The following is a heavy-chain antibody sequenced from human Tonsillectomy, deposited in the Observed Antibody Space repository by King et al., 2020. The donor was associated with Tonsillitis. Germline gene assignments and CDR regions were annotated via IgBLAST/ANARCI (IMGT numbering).Heavy chain of an antibody. J-gene: IGHJ4*02. CDR3: ARDQGIAARPHQYYFDY. CDR2: IYYSGST. V-gene: IGHV4-39*07. Sequence: QLQESGPGLVKPSETLSLTCTVSGGSISSSSYYWGWIRQPPGKGLEWIGSIYYSGSTYYNPSLKSRVTISVDTSKNQFSLKLSSVTAADTAVYYCARDQGIAARPHQYYFDYWGQGTLVTVSS. CDR1: GGSISSSSYY. D-gene: IGHD6-6*01.